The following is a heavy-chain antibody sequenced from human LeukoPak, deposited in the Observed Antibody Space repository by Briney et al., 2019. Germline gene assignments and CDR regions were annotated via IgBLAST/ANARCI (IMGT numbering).Heavy chain of an antibody. CDR1: GGSISSYY. V-gene: IGHV4-34*01. Sequence: PSETLSLTCTVSGGSISSYYWSWIRQPPGKGLEWIGKINHSGSTNYNPSLKSRVTISVDTSKNQFSLKLSSVTAADTAVYYCARGDGVAGSEPLDYWGQGTLVTVSS. CDR3: ARGDGVAGSEPLDY. CDR2: INHSGST. J-gene: IGHJ4*02. D-gene: IGHD6-19*01.